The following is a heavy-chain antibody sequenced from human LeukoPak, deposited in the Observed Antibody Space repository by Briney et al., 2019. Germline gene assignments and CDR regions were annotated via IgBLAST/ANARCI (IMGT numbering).Heavy chain of an antibody. CDR3: ARNQRRLDY. J-gene: IGHJ4*02. Sequence: GGSLRLSCAASGFTLSSYWMSWVRRAPGKGLELVANIKQDGSEKYYVDSVKGRFTISRDNAKNSLYLQMNSLRAEDTAVYYCARNQRRLDYWGQGTLVTVSS. CDR1: GFTLSSYW. D-gene: IGHD1-14*01. V-gene: IGHV3-7*01. CDR2: IKQDGSEK.